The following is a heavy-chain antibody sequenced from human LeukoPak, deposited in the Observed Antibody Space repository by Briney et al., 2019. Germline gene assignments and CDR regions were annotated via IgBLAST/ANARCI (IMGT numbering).Heavy chain of an antibody. Sequence: SETLSLTCTVSGYSISSGYYWGWIRQPPGKGLEWIGSTYHSGSTYYNPSLKSRVTISVDTSKNQFSLKLSSVTAADTAVYYCARVLAGEYYYYFYMDVWGKGTTVTVSS. J-gene: IGHJ6*03. CDR1: GYSISSGYY. D-gene: IGHD6-19*01. CDR2: TYHSGST. V-gene: IGHV4-38-2*02. CDR3: ARVLAGEYYYYFYMDV.